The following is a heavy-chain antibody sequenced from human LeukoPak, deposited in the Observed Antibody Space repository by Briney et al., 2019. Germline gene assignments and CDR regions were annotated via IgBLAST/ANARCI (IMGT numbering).Heavy chain of an antibody. CDR3: ARMGGYSGYATH. D-gene: IGHD5-12*01. Sequence: GRSLRLSCAASGFTFSSYGMHWVRQAPGKGLEWVAVISYDGSNKYYADSVKGRFTISRDNSKNTLYLQMNSLRAEDTAVYYCARMGGYSGYATHWGQGTLVTVSS. J-gene: IGHJ4*02. CDR1: GFTFSSYG. CDR2: ISYDGSNK. V-gene: IGHV3-30*03.